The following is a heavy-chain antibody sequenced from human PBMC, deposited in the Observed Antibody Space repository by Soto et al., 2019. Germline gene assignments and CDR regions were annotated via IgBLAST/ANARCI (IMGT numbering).Heavy chain of an antibody. V-gene: IGHV4-30-2*01. D-gene: IGHD6-19*01. J-gene: IGHJ4*02. CDR3: ARAGGLGAVAVDY. CDR2: IYHSGST. CDR1: GGSISSGCYS. Sequence: QLQLQESGSGLVKPSKTLSLTCAVSGGSISSGCYSWSWIRKPPGKGLEWIGYIYHSGSTYYNRSIKRRVTISVDRSKNQFSLKLSSVTAADTAVYYCARAGGLGAVAVDYWGQGTLVTVSS.